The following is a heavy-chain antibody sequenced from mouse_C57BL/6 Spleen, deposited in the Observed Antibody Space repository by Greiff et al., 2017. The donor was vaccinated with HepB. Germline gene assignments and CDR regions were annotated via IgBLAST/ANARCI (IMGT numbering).Heavy chain of an antibody. J-gene: IGHJ3*01. D-gene: IGHD4-1*01. CDR3: TKSNWDWFAY. CDR1: GYTFTDYE. CDR2: IDPETGGT. Sequence: LQESGAELVRPGASVTLSCKASGYTFTDYEMHWVKQTPVHGLEWIGAIDPETGGTAYNQKFKGKAILTADKSSSTAYMELRSLTSEDSAVYYCTKSNWDWFAYWGQGTLVTVSA. V-gene: IGHV1-15*01.